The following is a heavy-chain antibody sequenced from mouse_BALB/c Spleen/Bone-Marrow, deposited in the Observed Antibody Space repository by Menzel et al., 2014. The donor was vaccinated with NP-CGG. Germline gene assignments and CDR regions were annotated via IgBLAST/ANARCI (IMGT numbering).Heavy chain of an antibody. V-gene: IGHV1-14*01. CDR2: IYPSNDGT. J-gene: IGHJ4*01. CDR3: ARDAMDY. CDR1: GYTFTSYV. Sequence: EVQLQQSGPELVKPGASVKMSCKASGYTFTSYVMHWVKQKPGQGLEWIGYIYPSNDGTKYNEKFKGKATLTSDKSSSTAYMELSSLASXXXXXYNCARDAMDYWGQGTSVTVSS.